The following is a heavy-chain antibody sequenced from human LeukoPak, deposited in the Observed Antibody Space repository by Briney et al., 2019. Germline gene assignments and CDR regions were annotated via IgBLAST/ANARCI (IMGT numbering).Heavy chain of an antibody. CDR1: GGSISSSSYY. J-gene: IGHJ1*01. D-gene: IGHD6-13*01. CDR3: ASRNPGIAAAGTNR. CDR2: IYYSGST. Sequence: SETLSLTCTVSGGSISSSSYYWGWIRQPPGKGLEWIGSIYYSGSTYYNPSLKSRVTISVDTSKNQFSLKLSSVTAADTAVYYCASRNPGIAAAGTNRWGQGTLVTVSS. V-gene: IGHV4-39*01.